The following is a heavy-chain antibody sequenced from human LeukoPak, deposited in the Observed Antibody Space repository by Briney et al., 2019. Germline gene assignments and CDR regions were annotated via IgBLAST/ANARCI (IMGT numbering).Heavy chain of an antibody. CDR1: GGSISSYY. CDR2: IYYSGST. V-gene: IGHV4-59*01. CDR3: ASTPEIYCSGGSCYSGWGWFDP. J-gene: IGHJ5*02. D-gene: IGHD2-15*01. Sequence: PSETLSLTCTVSGGSISSYYWSWIRQPPGKGLEWIGYIYYSGSTNYNPSLKSRVTISVDTSKNQFSLKLSSVTAADTAVYYCASTPEIYCSGGSCYSGWGWFDPWGQGPLVTVSS.